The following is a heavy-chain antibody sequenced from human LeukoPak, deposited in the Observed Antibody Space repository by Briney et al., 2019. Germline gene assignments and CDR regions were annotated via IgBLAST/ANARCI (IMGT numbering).Heavy chain of an antibody. CDR3: AREICGSDCYSTFDY. J-gene: IGHJ4*02. CDR2: ISSSSFTI. Sequence: GRSLRLSCAASGFTFSTYSMNWVRQAPGKGLEWVPYISSSSFTIHYADSVKGRFTISRDNAKSSLYLQMNSLRAEDTAVYYCAREICGSDCYSTFDYWGQGALVTVSS. V-gene: IGHV3-48*04. D-gene: IGHD2-21*02. CDR1: GFTFSTYS.